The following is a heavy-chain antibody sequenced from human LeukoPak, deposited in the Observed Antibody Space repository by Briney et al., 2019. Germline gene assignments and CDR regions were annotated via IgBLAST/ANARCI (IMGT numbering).Heavy chain of an antibody. CDR2: IYYSGST. CDR3: ARLLIPAALSYYYYYMDV. J-gene: IGHJ6*03. Sequence: SETLSLTCTVSGGSISSTSYYWGWIRQPPGKGLEWIGNIYYSGSTYYNPSLKSRVSMSVDTSKNQFSLKLSSVTAADTAVYFCARLLIPAALSYYYYYMDVWGKGTTVTASS. V-gene: IGHV4-39*01. D-gene: IGHD2-2*01. CDR1: GGSISSTSYY.